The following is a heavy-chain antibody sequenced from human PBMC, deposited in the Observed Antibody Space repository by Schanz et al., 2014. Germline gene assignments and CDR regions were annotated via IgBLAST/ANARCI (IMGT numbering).Heavy chain of an antibody. CDR2: INHSGST. CDR3: ATWRGDDSGGHGQFDY. CDR1: SGSFSGYY. Sequence: QVPLQQWGAGLLKPSETLSLSCAVYSGSFSGYYWSWIRQPPGKGLEWIGEINHSGSTNYNPSLKSRVTISVDPSKNQFSLKLSSVTAADTAVYYCATWRGDDSGGHGQFDYWGQGALVTVSS. J-gene: IGHJ4*02. D-gene: IGHD3-22*01. V-gene: IGHV4-34*01.